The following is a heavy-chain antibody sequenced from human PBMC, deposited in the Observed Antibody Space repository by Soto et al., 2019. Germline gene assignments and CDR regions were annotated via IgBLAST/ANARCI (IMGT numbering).Heavy chain of an antibody. Sequence: QVQLVQSGAEVKKPGSSVKVSCKASGGTFSSYTISWVRQAPGQGLEWMGRIIPILGIANYAQKFQGRVTITADKSTRTAYMELSSLRSEDTAVYYCARGPPYSSSSYFDYWGQGTLVTVSS. V-gene: IGHV1-69*02. CDR1: GGTFSSYT. D-gene: IGHD6-6*01. CDR3: ARGPPYSSSSYFDY. CDR2: IIPILGIA. J-gene: IGHJ4*02.